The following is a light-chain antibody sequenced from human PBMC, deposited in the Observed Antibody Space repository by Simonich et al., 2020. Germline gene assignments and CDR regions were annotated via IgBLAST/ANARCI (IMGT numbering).Light chain of an antibody. Sequence: DIVMTQSPDSLAVSLGERATINCKSSQRVLYSSNNKNYLAWYQQKPGQPPKLLVYWAATRESGVPVRFGGSGSGTDFTLTISSLQAEDVAVYYCQQYYSTPYTFGQGTKLEIK. J-gene: IGKJ2*01. CDR3: QQYYSTPYT. CDR2: WAA. CDR1: QRVLYSSNNKNY. V-gene: IGKV4-1*01.